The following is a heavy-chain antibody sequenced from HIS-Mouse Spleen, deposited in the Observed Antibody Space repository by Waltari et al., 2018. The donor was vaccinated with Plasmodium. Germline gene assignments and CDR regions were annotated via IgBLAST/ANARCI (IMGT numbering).Heavy chain of an antibody. J-gene: IGHJ2*01. CDR3: ASSWYWYFDL. D-gene: IGHD6-13*01. V-gene: IGHV3-7*01. CDR2: IKQDGSEK. CDR1: GFAFRSYW. Sequence: EVQLVESGGGLVQPVWSLILSCAASGFAFRSYWMSWVRQAPGKGLELVANIKQDGSEKYYVDSVKGRFTISRDNAKNSLYLQMNSLRAEDTAVYYCASSWYWYFDLWGRGTLVTVSS.